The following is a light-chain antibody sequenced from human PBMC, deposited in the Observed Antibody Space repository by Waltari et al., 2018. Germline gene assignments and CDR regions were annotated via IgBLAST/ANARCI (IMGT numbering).Light chain of an antibody. CDR3: QQYYNPPRMYS. V-gene: IGKV4-1*01. J-gene: IGKJ2*01. CDR2: WAS. CDR1: KSVLYSSNNKDY. Sequence: IVLTKSPDPLADPLGERATINCKSSKSVLYSSNNKDYLAWYQQKPGQPLNLLIYWASTRESGVPDRFSGSGSVTDFTLTSSSLQAEDVAVYYGQQYYNPPRMYSFGQGTKLEIK.